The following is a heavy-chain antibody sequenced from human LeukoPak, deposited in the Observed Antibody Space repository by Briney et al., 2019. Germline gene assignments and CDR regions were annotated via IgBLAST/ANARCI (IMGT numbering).Heavy chain of an antibody. CDR1: GFTFSNAW. V-gene: IGHV3-23*01. J-gene: IGHJ4*02. CDR3: AKDLARVTFGGVIVMAFDY. D-gene: IGHD3-16*02. Sequence: GGSLRLSCAASGFTFSNAWMSWVRQAPGKGLEWVSAISGRTGGTYYADSVKGRFTISRDNSKNTLYLQMNSLRAEDTAVYYCAKDLARVTFGGVIVMAFDYWGQGTLVTVSS. CDR2: ISGRTGGT.